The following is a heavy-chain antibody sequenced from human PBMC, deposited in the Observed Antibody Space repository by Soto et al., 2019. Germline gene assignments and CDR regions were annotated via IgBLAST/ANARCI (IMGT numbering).Heavy chain of an antibody. D-gene: IGHD5-12*01. V-gene: IGHV1-69*06. J-gene: IGHJ6*02. CDR1: GGTFSSYA. CDR2: IIPISDTT. CDR3: ARERWLGWDYYYYGMDV. Sequence: SVKVCCKASGGTFSSYAMSWVRQAPGQGLEWMGGIIPISDTTNYAQKFQGRVTITADTSISTAYMELSRLRSDDTAVYYCARERWLGWDYYYYGMDVWGQGTTVTVSS.